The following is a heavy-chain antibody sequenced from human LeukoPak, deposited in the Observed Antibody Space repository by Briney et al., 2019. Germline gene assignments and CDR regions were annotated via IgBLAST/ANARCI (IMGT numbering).Heavy chain of an antibody. Sequence: GGSLRLSFAAFGFTFSNYYMRWIRQAPGKGLEWIASISISGRAIYYADSVRGRLTISRDNAKNSLYLQMNSLRPEDTAVYFCAKRGVVIRVILVGFHKEAYYFDSWGQGALVTVSS. CDR2: ISISGRAI. J-gene: IGHJ4*02. CDR3: AKRGVVIRVILVGFHKEAYYFDS. V-gene: IGHV3-11*01. CDR1: GFTFSNYY. D-gene: IGHD3-22*01.